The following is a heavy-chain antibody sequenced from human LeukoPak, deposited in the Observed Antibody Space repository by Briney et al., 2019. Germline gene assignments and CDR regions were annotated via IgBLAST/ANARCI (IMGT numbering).Heavy chain of an antibody. J-gene: IGHJ5*02. Sequence: SETLSLTCTVSGGSISSSNYYWNWIRQPAGKGLEWIGRIYTSGSTNYNPSLKSRVTISLDTSKNQFSLKLSSVTAADTAVYYCARDQRSYDFWSGYYTGILSWFDPWGQGTLVTVSS. CDR1: GGSISSSNYY. CDR2: IYTSGST. CDR3: ARDQRSYDFWSGYYTGILSWFDP. V-gene: IGHV4-61*02. D-gene: IGHD3-3*01.